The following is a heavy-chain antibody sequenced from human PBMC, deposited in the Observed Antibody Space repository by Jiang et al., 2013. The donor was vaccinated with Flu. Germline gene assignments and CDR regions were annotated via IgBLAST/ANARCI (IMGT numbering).Heavy chain of an antibody. Sequence: VQLVESGGGVVQPGRSLRLSCVASGFTFSSYGMRWVRQAPGKGLEWVAVISYDGSNKYYADSVKGRFTISRDNSKNTLYLQMNSLRAEDTAVYYCAKSGDSSGYYYYFDYWGQGTLVTVSS. V-gene: IGHV3-30*18. CDR1: GFTFSSYG. CDR3: AKSGDSSGYYYYFDY. J-gene: IGHJ4*02. CDR2: ISYDGSNK. D-gene: IGHD3-22*01.